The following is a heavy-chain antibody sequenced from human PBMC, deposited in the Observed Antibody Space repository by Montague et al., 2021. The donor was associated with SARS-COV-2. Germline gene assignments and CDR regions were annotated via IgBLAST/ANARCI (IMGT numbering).Heavy chain of an antibody. J-gene: IGHJ5*02. CDR3: ARDLSGRFDL. Sequence: SLRLSCAASGFTFSYYGMFWVRQAPGKGPEWVAIFPADGRNIYYXXSVKGRFTVSRDNSRDTLYLQMNSLRVEDTAMYYCARDLSGRFDLWGQGTLVTVSS. CDR2: FPADGRNI. CDR1: GFTFSYYG. V-gene: IGHV3-30*03.